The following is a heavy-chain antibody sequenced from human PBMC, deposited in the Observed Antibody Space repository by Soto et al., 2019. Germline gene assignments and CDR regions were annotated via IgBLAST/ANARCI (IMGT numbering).Heavy chain of an antibody. CDR2: IYSGGYT. V-gene: IGHV3-53*01. D-gene: IGHD3-10*01. CDR3: ETPPGGGGY. J-gene: IGHJ4*02. Sequence: EVQLVESGGGLIQPGGSLRLSCAVSGFTVSNNYMSWVRQAPGKGLEGVSVIYSGGYTAYGDSVKGRFTISRDNSKNNLSLQMNCLRAAAPAVFSCETPPGGGGYWGQGTLVTVSS. CDR1: GFTVSNNY.